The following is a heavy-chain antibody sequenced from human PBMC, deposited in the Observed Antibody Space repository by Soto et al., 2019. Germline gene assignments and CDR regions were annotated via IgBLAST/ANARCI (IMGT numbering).Heavy chain of an antibody. CDR3: ARSVLGYYDSSGYHLFDY. CDR1: GGSFSGYF. CDR2: INHSGST. J-gene: IGHJ4*02. Sequence: SETLSLTCAVYGGSFSGYFWSWIRQPPGKGLEWIGEINHSGSTNYNPSLKSRVTISVDTSKNQFSLKLSSVTAADTAVYYCARSVLGYYDSSGYHLFDYWGQGTLVTVSS. V-gene: IGHV4-34*01. D-gene: IGHD3-22*01.